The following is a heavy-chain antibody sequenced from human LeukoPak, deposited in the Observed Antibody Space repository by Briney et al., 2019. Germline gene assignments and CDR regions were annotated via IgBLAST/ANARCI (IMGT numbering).Heavy chain of an antibody. CDR3: AREVEGMRDFDY. CDR1: GYTFTSYG. J-gene: IGHJ4*02. D-gene: IGHD1-1*01. CDR2: ISAYNGNT. Sequence: ASVKVSCKASGYTFTSYGISWVRQAPGQGLEWMGWISAYNGNTNYAQKLQGRVTMTTDTSTSTAYMELRSLRSDDTAVYYRAREVEGMRDFDYWGQGTLVTVSS. V-gene: IGHV1-18*01.